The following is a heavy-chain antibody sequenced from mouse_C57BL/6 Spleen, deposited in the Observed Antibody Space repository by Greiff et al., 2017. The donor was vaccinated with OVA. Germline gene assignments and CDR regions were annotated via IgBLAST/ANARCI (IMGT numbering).Heavy chain of an antibody. Sequence: QVQLQQSDAELVKPGASVKISCKASGYTFTDYTIHWMKQRPEQGLEWIGDIYPRDGSTKYNEKFKGKATLTADKSSSTAYMQLNSLTSEDSAVYFCARRSGTGYCAMDYWGQGTSVTVSS. J-gene: IGHJ4*01. CDR1: GYTFTDYT. V-gene: IGHV1-78*01. D-gene: IGHD4-1*01. CDR2: IYPRDGST. CDR3: ARRSGTGYCAMDY.